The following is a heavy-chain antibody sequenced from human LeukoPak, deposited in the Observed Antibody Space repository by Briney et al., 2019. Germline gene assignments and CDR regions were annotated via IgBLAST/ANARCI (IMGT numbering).Heavy chain of an antibody. J-gene: IGHJ4*02. CDR3: AKDTGSTSWHTFDS. CDR2: ISYDGSNK. CDR1: GFTFISYG. V-gene: IGHV3-30*18. Sequence: GGSLRLSCVASGFTFISYGMHWVRQAPGRGLEWVVVISYDGSNKYYADSVKGRFTISRDNSKNTLYLEMNSLRTEDTAVYYCAKDTGSTSWHTFDSWGQGTLVTVSS. D-gene: IGHD2-2*01.